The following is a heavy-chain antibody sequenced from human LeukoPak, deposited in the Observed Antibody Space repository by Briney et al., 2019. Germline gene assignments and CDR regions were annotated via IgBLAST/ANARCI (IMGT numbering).Heavy chain of an antibody. CDR2: INPSGGST. CDR3: ARAVGANYYGSSGYFDY. CDR1: GYTFTSYY. Sequence: GASVKVSCKASGYTFTSYYMHWVRQAPGQGLEWMGIINPSGGSTSYAQKFQGRVTMTRDTSTSTVYMELSSLRSEDTAVYYCARAVGANYYGSSGYFDYWGQGTLVTVSS. V-gene: IGHV1-46*01. J-gene: IGHJ4*02. D-gene: IGHD3-22*01.